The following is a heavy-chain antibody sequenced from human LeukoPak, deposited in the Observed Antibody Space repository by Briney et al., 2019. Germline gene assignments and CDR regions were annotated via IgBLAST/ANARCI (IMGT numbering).Heavy chain of an antibody. J-gene: IGHJ4*02. V-gene: IGHV4-39*07. CDR3: ARGTLYSGWSYYFDY. CDR2: VYYSGTT. CDR1: GGSISISSYY. D-gene: IGHD6-19*01. Sequence: SETPSLTCTVSGGSISISSYYWGWIRQPPGTGLEWIGSVYYSGTTSKKPSLKSRVTISVDMSKNHFSLRLSSVTAADTAVYYCARGTLYSGWSYYFDYWGQGTLVRVSS.